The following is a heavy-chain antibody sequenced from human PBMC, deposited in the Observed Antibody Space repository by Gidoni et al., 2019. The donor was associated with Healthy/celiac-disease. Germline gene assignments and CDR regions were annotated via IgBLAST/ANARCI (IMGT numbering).Heavy chain of an antibody. Sequence: QLQLQESGPGLVKPSETLSLTCTVSGGSISSSSYYWGWIRQPPGKGLEWIGSIYYSGSTYYNPSLKSRVTISVDTSKNQFSLKLSSVTAADTAVYYCARIHCSSTSCFGSVDYWGQGTLVTVSS. D-gene: IGHD2-2*01. J-gene: IGHJ4*02. CDR2: IYYSGST. V-gene: IGHV4-39*01. CDR3: ARIHCSSTSCFGSVDY. CDR1: GGSISSSSYY.